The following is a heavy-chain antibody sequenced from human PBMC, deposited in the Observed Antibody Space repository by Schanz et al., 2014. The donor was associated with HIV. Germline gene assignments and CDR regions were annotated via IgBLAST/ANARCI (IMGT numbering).Heavy chain of an antibody. Sequence: VQLVESGGGVVQPGRSRRLACAASGFTFSSYDMHWIRQASGRGLEWVALISDDGSKKFYADSVKGRFVISRDNSNNTLYLQMSSLRAEDTAVYYCAKCPTMVRGTGMDVWGQGTTVSVSS. V-gene: IGHV3-30*18. J-gene: IGHJ6*02. D-gene: IGHD3-10*01. CDR2: ISDDGSKK. CDR1: GFTFSSYD. CDR3: AKCPTMVRGTGMDV.